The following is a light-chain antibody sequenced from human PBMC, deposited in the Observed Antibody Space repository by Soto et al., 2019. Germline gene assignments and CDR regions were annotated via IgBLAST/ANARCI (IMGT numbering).Light chain of an antibody. Sequence: EIVLTQSPATLSLSPGERATLSCRASQTVRSYLAWYQQKPGQAPRLLIYDASNRATGIPARFSASGSGTDFNLTISSLEPEDFAVYYCQQCYNWPITFGGGTKVEIK. CDR3: QQCYNWPIT. V-gene: IGKV3-11*01. CDR1: QTVRSY. CDR2: DAS. J-gene: IGKJ4*01.